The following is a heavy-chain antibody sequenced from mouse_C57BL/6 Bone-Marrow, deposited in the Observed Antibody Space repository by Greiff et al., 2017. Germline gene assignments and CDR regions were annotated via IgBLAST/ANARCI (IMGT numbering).Heavy chain of an antibody. J-gene: IGHJ1*03. Sequence: EVKVEESGGGLVQPGGSLKLSCAASGFTFSDYYMYWVRQTPEKRLEWVAYISNGGGSTYYPDTVKGRFTISRDNAKNTLYLQMSRLKSEDTAMYYCARRVYYGSLYWYFDVWGTGTTVTVSS. D-gene: IGHD1-1*01. CDR2: ISNGGGST. CDR3: ARRVYYGSLYWYFDV. CDR1: GFTFSDYY. V-gene: IGHV5-12*01.